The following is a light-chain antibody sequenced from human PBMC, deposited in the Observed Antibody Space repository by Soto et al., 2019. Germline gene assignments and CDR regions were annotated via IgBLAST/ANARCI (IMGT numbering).Light chain of an antibody. Sequence: EVVMTQSPATLSVSPGERATLSCRASQSVTSNLAWYQQKPGQAPRLLIYGASTRATGIQARFSGSGSGTEFTLTISSLQAEDFPVYYCQQYNNWPPYTVGQGTKLESK. V-gene: IGKV3-15*01. J-gene: IGKJ2*01. CDR1: QSVTSN. CDR2: GAS. CDR3: QQYNNWPPYT.